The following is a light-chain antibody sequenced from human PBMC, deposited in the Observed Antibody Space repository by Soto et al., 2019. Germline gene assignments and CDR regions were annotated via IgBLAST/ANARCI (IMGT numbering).Light chain of an antibody. V-gene: IGKV3D-15*01. CDR2: GAS. CDR1: QSVSSY. CDR3: QQYNNWPPWT. Sequence: VLTQSPATLSLSPGERATLSCRASQSVSSYLAWYQQKPGQAPRLLIYGASSRATGIPDRFSGSGSGTEFTLTISSLQSEDFAVYYCQQYNNWPPWTFGQGTKVDIK. J-gene: IGKJ1*01.